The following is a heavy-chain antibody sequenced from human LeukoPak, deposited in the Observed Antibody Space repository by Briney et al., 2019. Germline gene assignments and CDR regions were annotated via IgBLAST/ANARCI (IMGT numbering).Heavy chain of an antibody. V-gene: IGHV4-34*01. D-gene: IGHD5-18*01. Sequence: MPSETLSLTCEVYGGSFSGYYWNWIRQPPGKGLEWIGEINHSGSTNYNLSLKSRVSISVDTSKNHFSLKLSPLTAADTAVYYCARIMEYRSYGNYYYGMDVWGQGTTVTVSS. CDR2: INHSGST. J-gene: IGHJ6*02. CDR1: GGSFSGYY. CDR3: ARIMEYRSYGNYYYGMDV.